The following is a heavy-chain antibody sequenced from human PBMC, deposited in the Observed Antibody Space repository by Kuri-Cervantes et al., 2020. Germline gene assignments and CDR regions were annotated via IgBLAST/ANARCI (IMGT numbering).Heavy chain of an antibody. CDR1: GGSFSGYY. D-gene: IGHD4-17*01. J-gene: IGHJ5*02. Sequence: SQTLSLTCAVYGGSFSGYYWSWIRQPPGKGLEWIAEINHRGSTNYNPSLKSRVTISIDTSKNQFSLRLSSVTAADTAVYYCARGLGDYVGWFDPWGQGTLVTVSS. CDR3: ARGLGDYVGWFDP. CDR2: INHRGST. V-gene: IGHV4-34*01.